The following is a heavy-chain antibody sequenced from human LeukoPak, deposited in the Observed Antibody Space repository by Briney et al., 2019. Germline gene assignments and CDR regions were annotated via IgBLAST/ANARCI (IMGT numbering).Heavy chain of an antibody. V-gene: IGHV3-20*04. Sequence: RAGGSLRLSCAASGFNFDDYGMSWVRQAPGKGLEWVSGINWNGGGTGYADSVKGRFTISRENAKNSLYLQTNSLKAEDTALYYCARGPLQTIPTSKIVVYYYPFDYWGQGTLVTVSS. D-gene: IGHD3-22*01. J-gene: IGHJ4*02. CDR1: GFNFDDYG. CDR2: INWNGGGT. CDR3: ARGPLQTIPTSKIVVYYYPFDY.